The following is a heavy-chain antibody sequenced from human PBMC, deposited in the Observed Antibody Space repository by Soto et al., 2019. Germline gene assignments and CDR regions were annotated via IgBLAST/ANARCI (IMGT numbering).Heavy chain of an antibody. Sequence: QVQLVQSGAEVKKPGASVKVSCKTSGYTFSTYPISWVRQAPGQGLEWVGWISTYNGKTNYGKKFQGRVTITTDTSASTAYMNLRNLRSDDTAVYYCARDRVEAALGTFDQWGQGPLVTVPS. V-gene: IGHV1-18*01. D-gene: IGHD6-13*01. CDR1: GYTFSTYP. CDR2: ISTYNGKT. CDR3: ARDRVEAALGTFDQ. J-gene: IGHJ4*02.